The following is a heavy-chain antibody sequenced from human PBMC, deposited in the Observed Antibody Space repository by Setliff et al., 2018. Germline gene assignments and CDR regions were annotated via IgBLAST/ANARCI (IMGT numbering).Heavy chain of an antibody. Sequence: GGSLRLSCAASGFTFSSYSMNWVRQAPGKGLEWVSYISSSSSTTYYAGSVKGRFTISRDNAKNSLYLQMNSLRAEDTAVYYCATEERGENGMDVWGQGTTVTGSS. CDR1: GFTFSSYS. CDR3: ATEERGENGMDV. J-gene: IGHJ6*02. CDR2: ISSSSSTT. D-gene: IGHD3-16*01. V-gene: IGHV3-48*04.